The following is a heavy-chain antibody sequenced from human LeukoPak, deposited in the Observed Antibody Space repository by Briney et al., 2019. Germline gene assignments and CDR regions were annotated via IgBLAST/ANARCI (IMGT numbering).Heavy chain of an antibody. V-gene: IGHV3-7*01. CDR2: IKQDGSEK. CDR1: GFTFSSYW. D-gene: IGHD2-2*02. J-gene: IGHJ6*03. Sequence: GGSLRLSCAASGFTFSSYWMSWVCQAPGKGLEWVANIKQDGSEKYYVDSVKGRFTISRDNAKNSLYLQMNSLRAEDTAVYYCARRIGYCSSTSCYTPFYYMDVWGKGTTVTVSS. CDR3: ARRIGYCSSTSCYTPFYYMDV.